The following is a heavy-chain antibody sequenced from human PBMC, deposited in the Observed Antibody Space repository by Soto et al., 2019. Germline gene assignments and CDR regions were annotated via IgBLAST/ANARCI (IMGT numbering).Heavy chain of an antibody. CDR2: ISYDGSNK. CDR3: AKDRELERRWESAFDY. Sequence: GGSLRLSCAASGFTFSSYGMHWVRQAPGKGLEWVAVISYDGSNKYYADSVKGRFTISRDNSKNTLYLQMNSLRAEDTAVYYCAKDRELERRWESAFDYWGQGTLVTVSS. V-gene: IGHV3-30*18. D-gene: IGHD1-1*01. J-gene: IGHJ4*02. CDR1: GFTFSSYG.